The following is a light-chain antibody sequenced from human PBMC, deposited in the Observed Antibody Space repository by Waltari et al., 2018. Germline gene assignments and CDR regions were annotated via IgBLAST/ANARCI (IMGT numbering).Light chain of an antibody. CDR2: STS. CDR1: YSNIGNTP. V-gene: IGLV1-44*01. Sequence: QSVLTQPPSASGTPGQRVTISCSGSYSNIGNTPVNWYQQLPGTAPKLLIHSTSQRPSGVPDRFSGSKSGTSVSLAISGLQSDDEADYYCATWDGSLEGYVFGTGTKVSVL. J-gene: IGLJ1*01. CDR3: ATWDGSLEGYV.